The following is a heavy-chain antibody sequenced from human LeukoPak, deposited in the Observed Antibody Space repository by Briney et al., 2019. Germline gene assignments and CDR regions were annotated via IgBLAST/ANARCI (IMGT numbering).Heavy chain of an antibody. J-gene: IGHJ6*03. CDR3: ARSHYGNTDTNYYMDV. V-gene: IGHV4-31*03. CDR2: IYYSGST. D-gene: IGHD2/OR15-2a*01. CDR1: GGSISSGGYY. Sequence: SQTLSLTCTVSGGSISSGGYYWSWIRQHPGKGLEWIGYIYYSGSTYYNPSLKSRVTISVDTSKNQFSLKLSSVTAADTAVYYCARSHYGNTDTNYYMDVWGKGTSVTVSS.